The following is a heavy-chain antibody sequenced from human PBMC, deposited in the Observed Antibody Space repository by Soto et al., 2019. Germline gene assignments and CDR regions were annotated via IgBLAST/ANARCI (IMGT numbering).Heavy chain of an antibody. CDR1: GGSISSGGYS. Sequence: SETLSLTCAVSGGSISSGGYSWGWIRQPPGKGLEWIGYIYHSGSTYYNPSLKSRVTISVDTSKNQFSLKLSSVTAADTAVYYCARSDGRYWGQGTLVTVSS. J-gene: IGHJ4*02. V-gene: IGHV4-30-2*02. CDR2: IYHSGST. CDR3: ARSDGRY.